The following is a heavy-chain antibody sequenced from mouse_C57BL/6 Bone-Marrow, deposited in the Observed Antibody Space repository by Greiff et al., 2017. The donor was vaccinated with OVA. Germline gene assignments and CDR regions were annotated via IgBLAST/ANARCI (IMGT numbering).Heavy chain of an antibody. D-gene: IGHD1-1*01. CDR1: GYTFTSYW. V-gene: IGHV1-50*01. Sequence: QVQLQQSGAELVKPGASVKLSCKASGYTFTSYWMQWVKQRPGQGLEWIGEIDPSDSYTNYNQKFKGKATLTVDTSSSTAYMQLSSLTSEDSAVYYCAREGVYYYGSSTYYAMDYWGQGTSVTVSS. J-gene: IGHJ4*01. CDR2: IDPSDSYT. CDR3: AREGVYYYGSSTYYAMDY.